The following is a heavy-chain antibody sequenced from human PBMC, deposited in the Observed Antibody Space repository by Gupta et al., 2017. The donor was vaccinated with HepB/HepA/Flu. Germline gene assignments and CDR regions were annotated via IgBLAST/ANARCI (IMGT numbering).Heavy chain of an antibody. CDR1: GFTFSSYG. Sequence: QVQLVESGGGVVQPGRSLRLSCAASGFTFSSYGMHWVRQAPGKGLGWGAVIWYDGSNKYYADSVKGRFTISRDNSKNTLYLQMNSLRAEDTAVYYCARDRRGAAAGYYYYYGMDVWGQGTTVTVPS. D-gene: IGHD6-13*01. CDR2: IWYDGSNK. J-gene: IGHJ6*02. CDR3: ARDRRGAAAGYYYYYGMDV. V-gene: IGHV3-33*01.